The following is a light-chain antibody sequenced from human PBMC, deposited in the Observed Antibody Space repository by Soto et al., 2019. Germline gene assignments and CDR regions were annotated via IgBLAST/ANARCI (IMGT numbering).Light chain of an antibody. J-gene: IGKJ4*01. V-gene: IGKV3-15*01. Sequence: EIVMTQSPATLSVSPGERATLSCRASQSVSSNLAWYQQKPGQAPRLLIYGASTRATGIPARFSGSGSGTEFTLTISSLQSEDFAVYYCQQHNNWPLTLGGGTK. CDR3: QQHNNWPLT. CDR2: GAS. CDR1: QSVSSN.